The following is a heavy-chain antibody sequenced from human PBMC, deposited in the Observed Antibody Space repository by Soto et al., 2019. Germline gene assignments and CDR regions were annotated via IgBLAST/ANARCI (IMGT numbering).Heavy chain of an antibody. D-gene: IGHD5-12*01. CDR2: IIPIFDTA. CDR1: GGTFSSYA. Sequence: ASVKVSCKASGGTFSSYAISWVRQAPGQGLEWMGGIIPIFDTANYAQKFQGRVTITADESTSTAYMELSSLRSEDTAVYYCARDLNLYSGYERAWGVFVYWGQGTLVTVSS. J-gene: IGHJ4*02. CDR3: ARDLNLYSGYERAWGVFVY. V-gene: IGHV1-69*13.